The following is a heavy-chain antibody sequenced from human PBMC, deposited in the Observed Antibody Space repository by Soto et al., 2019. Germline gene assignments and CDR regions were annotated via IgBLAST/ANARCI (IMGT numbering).Heavy chain of an antibody. V-gene: IGHV4-31*03. D-gene: IGHD2-15*01. J-gene: IGHJ3*01. CDR3: ARDRSAVYCSGGSCYGNDAFDL. CDR1: VGSISSGGYY. CDR2: IYYSGST. Sequence: PSETLSLTCTVSVGSISSGGYYWSWIRQHPGKGLEWIGYIYYSGSTYYNPSLKSRVTISVDTSKNQFSLKLSSVTAADTAVYYCARDRSAVYCSGGSCYGNDAFDLWGQGTMVTVS.